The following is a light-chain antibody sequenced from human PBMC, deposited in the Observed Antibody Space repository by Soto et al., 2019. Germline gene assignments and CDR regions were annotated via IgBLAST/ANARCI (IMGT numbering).Light chain of an antibody. V-gene: IGKV3-11*01. CDR1: QSVSSY. CDR2: DAS. CDR3: QKYNGAPRT. J-gene: IGKJ1*01. Sequence: EIVLTQSPATLSLSPGERATLSCRASQSVSSYLAWYQQKPGQAPRLIIYDASSRATGIPDRFSGGGSGTDFTLTISSLQPEDFATYYCQKYNGAPRTFGQGTKVDI.